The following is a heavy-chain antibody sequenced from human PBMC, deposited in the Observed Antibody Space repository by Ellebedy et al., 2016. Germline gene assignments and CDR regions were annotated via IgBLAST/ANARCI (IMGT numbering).Heavy chain of an antibody. CDR3: ARDVSLYSSSPSFDF. Sequence: SETLSLTXSVSGGSVSSRNYYWNWIRQPAGKGLEWIGRIDTTGSSNYTPSLKSRVTMSVDTSKNQFSLKLTSVAAADTAVYYCARDVSLYSSSPSFDFWGQGTLVTVSS. V-gene: IGHV4-61*10. D-gene: IGHD6-6*01. CDR2: IDTTGSS. J-gene: IGHJ4*02. CDR1: GGSVSSRNYY.